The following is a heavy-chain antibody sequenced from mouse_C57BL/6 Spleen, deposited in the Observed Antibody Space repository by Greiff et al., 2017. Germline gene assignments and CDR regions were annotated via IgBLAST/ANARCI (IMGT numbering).Heavy chain of an antibody. CDR1: GYTFTTYP. D-gene: IGHD2-1*01. CDR2: FHPYNDDT. Sequence: VKLLESGAELVKPGASVKMSCTASGYTFTTYPIQWMKQNHGKSLEWIGNFHPYNDDTKSDEKFKGKATLTVEKSSSTVYLELSRLTSDDSAVYYCARGGNYDAMDYWGQGTSVTVSS. CDR3: ARGGNYDAMDY. V-gene: IGHV1-47*01. J-gene: IGHJ4*01.